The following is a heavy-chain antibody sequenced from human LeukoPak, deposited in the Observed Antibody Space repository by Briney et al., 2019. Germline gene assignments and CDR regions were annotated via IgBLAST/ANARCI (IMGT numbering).Heavy chain of an antibody. CDR3: AKDGEYSGGSFNRYFDL. Sequence: GGSLRLSCAASGFTFSSYGMHWVRQAPGKGLEWVAFIRYDGSNKYYADSVKGRFTVSRDNSKNTVYLQMNSLRAEDTAIYYCAKDGEYSGGSFNRYFDLCGRGTLSLSPQ. J-gene: IGHJ2*01. CDR2: IRYDGSNK. D-gene: IGHD1-26*01. V-gene: IGHV3-30*02. CDR1: GFTFSSYG.